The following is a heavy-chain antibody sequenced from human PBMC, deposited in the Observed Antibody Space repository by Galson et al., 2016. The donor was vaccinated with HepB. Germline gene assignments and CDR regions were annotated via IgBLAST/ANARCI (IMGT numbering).Heavy chain of an antibody. CDR3: ARGLSQYSYGKDTFDV. J-gene: IGHJ3*01. D-gene: IGHD5-18*01. Sequence: SETLSLTCTVSGDSMSGDIHYWVWVRQPPGKGLEWIASIHDRGNIFYNPSLKSRLTISLDTSNNQFSVKLTSVTAADTAAYYCARGLSQYSYGKDTFDVWGQGTMVTVSS. CDR1: GDSMSGDIHY. CDR2: IHDRGNI. V-gene: IGHV4-39*01.